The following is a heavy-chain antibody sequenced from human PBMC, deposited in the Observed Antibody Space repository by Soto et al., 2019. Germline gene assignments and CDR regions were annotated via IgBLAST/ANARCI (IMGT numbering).Heavy chain of an antibody. Sequence: QVQLVQSGAEVKKPGSSVKVSCKASGGTFSSYAISWVRQAPGQGREWMVGIIPISDTTNYAQKFQGRVTITADESKSTAYMELSSLRSEDTAVYDCARSQGSITRFESSYYDYDGMDVWGQGTTVTVSS. J-gene: IGHJ6*02. V-gene: IGHV1-69*01. CDR2: IIPISDTT. CDR1: GGTFSSYA. CDR3: ARSQGSITRFESSYYDYDGMDV. D-gene: IGHD2-2*01.